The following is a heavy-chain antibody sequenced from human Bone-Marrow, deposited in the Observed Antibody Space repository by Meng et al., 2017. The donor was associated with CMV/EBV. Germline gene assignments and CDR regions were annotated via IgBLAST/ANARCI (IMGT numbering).Heavy chain of an antibody. CDR3: ARGPRDYYDFWSGYSNPYYYYYGMDV. CDR1: GYTFTGYY. D-gene: IGHD3-3*01. V-gene: IGHV1-2*02. CDR2: INPNSGGT. Sequence: ASVKVSCKASGYTFTGYYMHWVRQAPGQGLKWMGWINPNSGGTNYAQKFQGRVTMTRDTSISTAYMELSRLRSDDTAVYYCARGPRDYYDFWSGYSNPYYYYYGMDVWGQGTTVTVSS. J-gene: IGHJ6*02.